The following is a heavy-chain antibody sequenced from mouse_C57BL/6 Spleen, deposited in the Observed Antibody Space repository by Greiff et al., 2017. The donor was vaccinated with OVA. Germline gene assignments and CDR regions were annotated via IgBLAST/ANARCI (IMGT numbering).Heavy chain of an antibody. CDR2: IDPSDSET. V-gene: IGHV1-52*01. Sequence: VQLQQSGAELVRPGSSVKLSCKASGYTFTSYWMHWVKQRPIQGLEWIGNIDPSDSETHYNQKFKDKATLTVDKSSSTAYMQLSSLTSEDSAVYYCARITTVVATGDVWGTGTTVTVSS. CDR1: GYTFTSYW. CDR3: ARITTVVATGDV. D-gene: IGHD1-1*01. J-gene: IGHJ1*03.